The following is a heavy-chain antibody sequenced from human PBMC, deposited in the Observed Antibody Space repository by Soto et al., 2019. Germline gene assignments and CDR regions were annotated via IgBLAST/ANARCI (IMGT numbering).Heavy chain of an antibody. V-gene: IGHV4-39*01. CDR2: IYYSGST. J-gene: IGHJ5*02. D-gene: IGHD3-9*01. CDR3: ARIGLYDIAIPRWFDP. Sequence: QLQLQESGPGLVKPSEILSLTCIVSGDSISSSSFYWGWIRQPPGKGLEWIGNIYYSGSTYYNPSLQSRVTISIDTSKNQFSLKLSSVTAADTAVYYCARIGLYDIAIPRWFDPWGQGTLVTVSS. CDR1: GDSISSSSFY.